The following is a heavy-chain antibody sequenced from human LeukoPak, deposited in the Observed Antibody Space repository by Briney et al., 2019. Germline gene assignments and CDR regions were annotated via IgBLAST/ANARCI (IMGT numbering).Heavy chain of an antibody. Sequence: ASVKVSCKASGYTFTSYDINWVRQATGQGLEWMGWMNPNSGNTGYAQKFQGRVTITRNTSISTAYMELSSLRSEDTAVYYCARGPSPYSSSPADYWGQGTLVTVSS. J-gene: IGHJ4*02. CDR1: GYTFTSYD. D-gene: IGHD6-6*01. CDR3: ARGPSPYSSSPADY. CDR2: MNPNSGNT. V-gene: IGHV1-8*03.